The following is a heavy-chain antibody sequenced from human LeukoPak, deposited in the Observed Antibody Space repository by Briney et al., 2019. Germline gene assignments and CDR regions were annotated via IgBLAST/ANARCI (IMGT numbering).Heavy chain of an antibody. D-gene: IGHD4-17*01. CDR3: ARGYGDWFDP. CDR1: GFTFNSYW. J-gene: IGHJ5*02. V-gene: IGHV3-74*01. CDR2: INSDESRT. Sequence: GGSLRLSCAASGFTFNSYWMHWVRQTPGKGLVWVSRINSDESRTAYADSVKGRFSISRDNAKNTLYLQMNSLRAEDTAVYYCARGYGDWFDPWGQGTLVTVSS.